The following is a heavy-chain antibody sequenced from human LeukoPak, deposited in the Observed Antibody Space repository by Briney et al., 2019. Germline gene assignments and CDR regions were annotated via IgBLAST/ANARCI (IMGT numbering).Heavy chain of an antibody. V-gene: IGHV3-23*01. CDR3: ANVLGYCSSTSCYTY. Sequence: SGGSLRLSCAASGFTFSSYATSWVRQAPGKGLEWVSAISGSGGSTYYADSVKGRFTISRDNSKNTLYLQMNSLRAEDTAVYYCANVLGYCSSTSCYTYWGQGTLVTVSS. D-gene: IGHD2-2*02. J-gene: IGHJ4*02. CDR1: GFTFSSYA. CDR2: ISGSGGST.